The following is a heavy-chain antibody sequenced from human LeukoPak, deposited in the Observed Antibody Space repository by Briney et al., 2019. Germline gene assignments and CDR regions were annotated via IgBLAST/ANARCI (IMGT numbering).Heavy chain of an antibody. V-gene: IGHV3-7*01. J-gene: IGHJ3*02. Sequence: GGSLRLSCAASGFTFSRYWMSWVRQAPGKGLEWVANIRQDGSDKHYLDSVKGRITISRDNAKNSLYLQMNSLRVEDTAVYFCARWGSELPDDAFDIWGQGTMVTVSS. CDR2: IRQDGSDK. CDR3: ARWGSELPDDAFDI. CDR1: GFTFSRYW. D-gene: IGHD6-25*01.